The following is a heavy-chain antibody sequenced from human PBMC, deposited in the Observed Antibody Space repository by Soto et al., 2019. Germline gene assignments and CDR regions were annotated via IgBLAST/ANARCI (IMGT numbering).Heavy chain of an antibody. D-gene: IGHD3-22*01. Sequence: GGSLRLSCAASGFTFSSYAMHWVRQAPDKGLEWVAVMSYDGSNKYYADSVKGRFTISRDNSKNTLYLQMNSLRAEDTAVNYCARGLYYYEYYFDYWGQGTLVTVSS. J-gene: IGHJ4*02. CDR3: ARGLYYYEYYFDY. CDR2: MSYDGSNK. CDR1: GFTFSSYA. V-gene: IGHV3-30-3*01.